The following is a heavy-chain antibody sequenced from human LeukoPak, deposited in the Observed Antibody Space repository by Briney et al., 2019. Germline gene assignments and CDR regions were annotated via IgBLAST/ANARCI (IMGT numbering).Heavy chain of an antibody. Sequence: GGSLRLSCAASGFTFSSYPMSWVRQAPGKGLEWVSAISGSGGSTYYADSVQGRFTISRDNSKNTLYLQMNSLRAEDTAVYYCAKMSSGWKRSPPDYWGQGTLVTVSS. CDR1: GFTFSSYP. J-gene: IGHJ4*02. D-gene: IGHD6-19*01. CDR2: ISGSGGST. V-gene: IGHV3-23*01. CDR3: AKMSSGWKRSPPDY.